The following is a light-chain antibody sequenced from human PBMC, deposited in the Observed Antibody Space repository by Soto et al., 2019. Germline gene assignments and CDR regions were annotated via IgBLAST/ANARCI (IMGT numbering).Light chain of an antibody. CDR3: QQYGSSPGT. J-gene: IGKJ1*01. CDR2: GAS. V-gene: IGKV3-20*01. CDR1: QSFSSNY. Sequence: EIWLTQSPGTLSLSPGERATLSCGASQSFSSNYLAWYQQKPGQAPRLLIYGASSRATGIPERFSGSGSGTDFTLTISRLEPEDFAVYYCQQYGSSPGTFGQGTKVDIK.